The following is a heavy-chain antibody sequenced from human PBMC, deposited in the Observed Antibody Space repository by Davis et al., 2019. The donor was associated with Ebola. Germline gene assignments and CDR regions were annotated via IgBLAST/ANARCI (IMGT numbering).Heavy chain of an antibody. Sequence: ASVKVSCKASGGTFSSYAISWVRQAPGQRLEWMGWINAGNGNTKYSQKFQGRVTITRDTSASTAYMELSSLRSEDTAVYYCARAHDFWSGYYLYYFDYWGQGTLVTVSS. D-gene: IGHD3-3*01. CDR1: GGTFSSYA. CDR2: INAGNGNT. CDR3: ARAHDFWSGYYLYYFDY. J-gene: IGHJ4*02. V-gene: IGHV1-3*01.